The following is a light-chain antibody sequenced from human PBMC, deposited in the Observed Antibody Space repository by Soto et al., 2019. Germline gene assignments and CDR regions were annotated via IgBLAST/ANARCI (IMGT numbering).Light chain of an antibody. V-gene: IGKV1-39*01. CDR2: ASS. J-gene: IGKJ4*01. CDR1: QRISSY. CDR3: QQSYSIPFT. Sequence: QSPSSLSASVGDSVTITCRTSQRISSYLNWYQHSPGKAPKLLIYASSYLQSGVPSRFSGSGSVTDFTLTISSLQPEDFAIYYCQQSYSIPFTFGGGTKVEIK.